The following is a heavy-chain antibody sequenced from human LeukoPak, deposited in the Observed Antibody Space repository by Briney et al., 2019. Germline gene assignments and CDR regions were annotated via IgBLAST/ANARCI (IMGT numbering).Heavy chain of an antibody. CDR3: ARLPTITFFDY. CDR2: IYYSGST. Sequence: SETLSLTCTVSGDSISSSSSYWGWIRQPPGEGLEWIGSIYYSGSTSYNPSLKSRVTISVDTSKNQFSLKLSSVTAADTAGYYCARLPTITFFDYWGQGTLVTVSS. J-gene: IGHJ4*02. V-gene: IGHV4-39*01. CDR1: GDSISSSSSY. D-gene: IGHD5-12*01.